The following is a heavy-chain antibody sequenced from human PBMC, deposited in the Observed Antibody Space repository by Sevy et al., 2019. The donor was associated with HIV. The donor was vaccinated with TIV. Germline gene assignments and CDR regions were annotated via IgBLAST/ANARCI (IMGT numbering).Heavy chain of an antibody. CDR3: ARAAYYCSTTSCYIDY. D-gene: IGHD2-2*02. Sequence: GESLKISCAASGFTFSSYGMHWVRQAPGKGLEWVAVIWFDGSNTFYADSVKGRFTISRDNAKNSLYLQMNSLRVEDTAVYYCARAAYYCSTTSCYIDYWGQGTLVTVSS. V-gene: IGHV3-33*01. CDR2: IWFDGSNT. CDR1: GFTFSSYG. J-gene: IGHJ4*02.